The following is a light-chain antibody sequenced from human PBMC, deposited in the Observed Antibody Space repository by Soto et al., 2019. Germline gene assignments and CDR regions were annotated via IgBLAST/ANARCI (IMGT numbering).Light chain of an antibody. V-gene: IGKV3-11*01. J-gene: IGKJ4*01. CDR1: QSVSSN. CDR3: QQRTNLPSLP. Sequence: EIAMTQSPATLSVNQGERGTLSCRASQSVSSNLAWYQQKPGQAPRLLIYDASKRATGIPARFSGSGSGTDFTLTISSLEPEDFAVYHCQQRTNLPSLPFGGR. CDR2: DAS.